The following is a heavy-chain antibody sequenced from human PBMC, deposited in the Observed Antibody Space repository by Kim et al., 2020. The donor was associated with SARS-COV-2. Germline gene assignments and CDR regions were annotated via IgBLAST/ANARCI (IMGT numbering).Heavy chain of an antibody. CDR3: ARDVGYGYGTYFDY. CDR1: GFTFSSYG. V-gene: IGHV3-33*01. J-gene: IGHJ4*01. D-gene: IGHD5-18*01. Sequence: GGSLRLSCAASGFTFSSYGMHWVRQAPGKGLEWVAVTWYDGSNKYYADSVKGRFTISRDNSKNTLYLQMNSLRAEDTAVYYCARDVGYGYGTYFDYWGQGTLVTVSS. CDR2: TWYDGSNK.